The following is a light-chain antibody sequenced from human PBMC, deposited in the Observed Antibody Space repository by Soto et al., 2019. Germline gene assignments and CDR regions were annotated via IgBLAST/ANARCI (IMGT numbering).Light chain of an antibody. V-gene: IGKV1-9*01. CDR2: AAS. CDR3: QQLKSFPLS. Sequence: IQLTQSPSSLSASVGDRFTITCRASQGISSSLAWYQQQPGKAPKLLIYAASTLQSGFPSRFIGSGSGTDFTLTISSLQPEDFATYYCQQLKSFPLSFGGGTKVEIK. J-gene: IGKJ4*01. CDR1: QGISSS.